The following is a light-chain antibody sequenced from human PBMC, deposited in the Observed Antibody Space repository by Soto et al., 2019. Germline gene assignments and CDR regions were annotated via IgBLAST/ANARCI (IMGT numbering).Light chain of an antibody. Sequence: DLHMTPSPSTLSGSVLDRFPITFRSSQTISSWLAWYQQKPGKAPKLLIYKASTLKSGVPSRFSGSGSGTEFTLTVSSLQPDDFATYYCQHYNSYSEAFGQGTKVDI. CDR1: QTISSW. CDR2: KAS. CDR3: QHYNSYSEA. J-gene: IGKJ1*01. V-gene: IGKV1-5*03.